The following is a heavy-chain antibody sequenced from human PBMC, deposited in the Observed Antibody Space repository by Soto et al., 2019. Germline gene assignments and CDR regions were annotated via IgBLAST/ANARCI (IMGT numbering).Heavy chain of an antibody. CDR1: GFTFSSYA. Sequence: EVQLLESGGGLVQPGGSLRLSCAASGFTFSSYAMSWVRQAPGKGLEWVSAISGSGGSTYYAGSVKGRFTISRDNSKNTLYLQMNSLRAEDTAVYYCAKDPGYETYYYYYMDVWGKGTTVTVSS. D-gene: IGHD2-15*01. V-gene: IGHV3-23*01. CDR3: AKDPGYETYYYYYMDV. J-gene: IGHJ6*03. CDR2: ISGSGGST.